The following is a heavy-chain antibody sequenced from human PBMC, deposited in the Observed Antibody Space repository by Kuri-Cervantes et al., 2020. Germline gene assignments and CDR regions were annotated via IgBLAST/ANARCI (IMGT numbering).Heavy chain of an antibody. CDR3: ARESGSYKTDLDY. J-gene: IGHJ4*02. Sequence: GGSLRLSCAASGFTFSSYAMHWVRQAPGKGLEWVALISYNGSKKYYADSVKGRFTISRDNAKNSLYLQMNSLRAEDTAAYYCARESGSYKTDLDYWGQGTLVTVSS. D-gene: IGHD1-26*01. CDR1: GFTFSSYA. V-gene: IGHV3-30-3*01. CDR2: ISYNGSKK.